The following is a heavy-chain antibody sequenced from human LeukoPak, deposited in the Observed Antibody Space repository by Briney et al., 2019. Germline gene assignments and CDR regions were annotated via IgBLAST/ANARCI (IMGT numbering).Heavy chain of an antibody. V-gene: IGHV3-23*01. D-gene: IGHD6-19*01. CDR3: SKRGPNTGWHFFDH. Sequence: PGGSLRLSCAVSGFTFSNYAMSWVRQTPARELEWVSSINEVGDDTNYVDSVRGRFTVSRDNSKNTLYLLLNSLRAEDTALYYCSKRGPNTGWHFFDHWGPGTLVTVS. CDR2: INEVGDDT. J-gene: IGHJ5*02. CDR1: GFTFSNYA.